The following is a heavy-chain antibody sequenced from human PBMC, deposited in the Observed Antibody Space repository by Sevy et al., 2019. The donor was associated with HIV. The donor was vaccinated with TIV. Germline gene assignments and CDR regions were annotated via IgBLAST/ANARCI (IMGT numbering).Heavy chain of an antibody. J-gene: IGHJ4*02. CDR1: GFTFDTYW. CDR3: ARRYFDL. CDR2: IRQDGNEI. V-gene: IGHV3-7*01. Sequence: GGSLRLSCAASGFTFDTYWMQWVRQAPGKGLEWVANIRQDGNEIHYADSVKGRFTISRDNAKESLYLQMTNLRVEDTAFYYCARRYFDLWGQGILVTVSS.